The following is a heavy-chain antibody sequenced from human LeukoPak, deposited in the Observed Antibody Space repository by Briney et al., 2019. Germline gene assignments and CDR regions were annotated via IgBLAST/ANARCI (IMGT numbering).Heavy chain of an antibody. CDR3: ARDDYYDSSGYSGMDV. CDR2: ISSSSSYI. CDR1: GFTFSSYS. V-gene: IGHV3-21*01. D-gene: IGHD3-22*01. J-gene: IGHJ6*02. Sequence: PGGPLRLSCAASGFTFSSYSMNWVRQAPGKGLEWVSSISSSSSYIYYADSVKGRFTISRDNAKNSLYLQMNSLRAEDTAVYYCARDDYYDSSGYSGMDVWGQGTTVTVSS.